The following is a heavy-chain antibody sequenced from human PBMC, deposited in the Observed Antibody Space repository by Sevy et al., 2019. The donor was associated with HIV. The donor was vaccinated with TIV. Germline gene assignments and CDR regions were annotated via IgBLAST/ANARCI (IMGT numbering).Heavy chain of an antibody. D-gene: IGHD6-19*01. CDR2: ISESGGTT. J-gene: IGHJ4*02. Sequence: GESLKISCAASGFTFSSYAMSWVRQAPEKGLQWVSAISESGGTTYYADSVKGRFTISRDNSKNTLYLQMNSLRAEDTAVYYCAKASIEVAATTGGVFDYWGQGTLVTVSS. CDR1: GFTFSSYA. CDR3: AKASIEVAATTGGVFDY. V-gene: IGHV3-23*01.